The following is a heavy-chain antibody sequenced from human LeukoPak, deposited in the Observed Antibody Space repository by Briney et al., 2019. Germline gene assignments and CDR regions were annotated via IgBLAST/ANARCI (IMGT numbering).Heavy chain of an antibody. Sequence: ASVKVSCKASGYTFTGYYMHWVRHAPGQGLEWMGWINPNSGGTNYAQKFHGRVTMTRDTSISTAYMELSRLRSDDTVVYYCAREWGRYYGSGSRGIDYWGQGTLVTVSS. J-gene: IGHJ4*02. D-gene: IGHD3-10*01. V-gene: IGHV1-2*02. CDR3: AREWGRYYGSGSRGIDY. CDR2: INPNSGGT. CDR1: GYTFTGYY.